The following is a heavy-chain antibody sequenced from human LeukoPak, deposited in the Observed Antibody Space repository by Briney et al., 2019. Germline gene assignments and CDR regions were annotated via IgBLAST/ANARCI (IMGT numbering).Heavy chain of an antibody. CDR1: GYRFTSYW. Sequence: KAGESLKISCTGSGYRFTSYWIGWVRQLPGKGLEWKGIVYPGDSDSRYSPSFQGQVTISADKSLSTAYLQWSSLKASDTAIYYCARQPYGSWSYGMDVWGKGTTVTVSS. D-gene: IGHD3-10*01. J-gene: IGHJ6*04. V-gene: IGHV5-51*01. CDR3: ARQPYGSWSYGMDV. CDR2: VYPGDSDS.